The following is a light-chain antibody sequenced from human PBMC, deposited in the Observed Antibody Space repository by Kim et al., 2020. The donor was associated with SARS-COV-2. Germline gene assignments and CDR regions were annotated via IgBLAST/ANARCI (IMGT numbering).Light chain of an antibody. CDR1: SLRSYY. CDR3: QSRDSGGNVV. Sequence: SSEPTQDPAVSVALGQTVRITCQGDSLRSYYATWYQQKPRQAPVLVIYGRNNRPSGIPDRFSGSTSGNTASLTISGAQAEDEADFYCQSRDSGGNVVFGGGTKVTVL. CDR2: GRN. J-gene: IGLJ2*01. V-gene: IGLV3-19*01.